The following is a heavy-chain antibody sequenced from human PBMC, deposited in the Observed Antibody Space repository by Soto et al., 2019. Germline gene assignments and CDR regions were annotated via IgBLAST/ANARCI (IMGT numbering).Heavy chain of an antibody. Sequence: QVQLVQSGAEMKKPGASVKVSCKASGYTFTSYGISWVRQAPGQGLEWMGRISAYNGNTNYAQKLQGRVSMTTDTSTTTAYMELRCLRSVDTAVYYCARVDRYYYDSSGYSDYWGPGTLVTVSS. V-gene: IGHV1-18*01. CDR1: GYTFTSYG. J-gene: IGHJ4*02. CDR2: ISAYNGNT. CDR3: ARVDRYYYDSSGYSDY. D-gene: IGHD3-22*01.